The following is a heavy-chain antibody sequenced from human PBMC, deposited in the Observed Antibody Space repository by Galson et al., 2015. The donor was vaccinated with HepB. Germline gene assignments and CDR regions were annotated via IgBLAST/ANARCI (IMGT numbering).Heavy chain of an antibody. V-gene: IGHV1-69*13. CDR2: IIGIFGTV. D-gene: IGHD3-10*01. J-gene: IGHJ4*02. CDR3: AKDLFYYASGSFDY. CDR1: GGTFRSYA. Sequence: SVKVSCKASGGTFRSYAISWVRQAPGQGLEWMGGIIGIFGTVNYAQRFQGRVTITADESTRTAYMELNSLKSEDTAVYYCAKDLFYYASGSFDYWGQGTLVTVSS.